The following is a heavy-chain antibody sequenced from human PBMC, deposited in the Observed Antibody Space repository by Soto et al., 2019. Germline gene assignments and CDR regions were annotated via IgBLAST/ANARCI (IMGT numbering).Heavy chain of an antibody. D-gene: IGHD5-12*01. V-gene: IGHV4-59*01. CDR1: GVSISSYY. Sequence: QVQLQESGPGLVKPSETLSLTCTVSGVSISSYYWSWIRQPPGKGLEWIGYMHYSGSTNYNPSLKSRVTISIDTSKNQFSLNLRSVTAADTAVYYCARTEWLQAFDYWGQGTLVTVPS. J-gene: IGHJ4*02. CDR3: ARTEWLQAFDY. CDR2: MHYSGST.